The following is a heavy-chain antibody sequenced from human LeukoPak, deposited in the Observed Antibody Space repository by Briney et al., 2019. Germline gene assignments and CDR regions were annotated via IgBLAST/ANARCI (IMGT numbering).Heavy chain of an antibody. CDR1: GFTFSNYW. CDR3: AREMLYHYYEY. D-gene: IGHD2-8*01. V-gene: IGHV3-7*05. Sequence: GGSLRLSCAASGFTFSNYWMIWVRQAPGKGLEWVGNIKQDGSEKRYADSVRGRFSISRDNAQTSLYLQMNSLRADDTAVYYCAREMLYHYYEYWGQGTLVTVSA. J-gene: IGHJ4*02. CDR2: IKQDGSEK.